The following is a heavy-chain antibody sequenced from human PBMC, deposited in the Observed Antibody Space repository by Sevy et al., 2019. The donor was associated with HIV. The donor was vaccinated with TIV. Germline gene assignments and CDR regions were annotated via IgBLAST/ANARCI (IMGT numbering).Heavy chain of an antibody. V-gene: IGHV3-43D*03. Sequence: GGSLRLSCAASGFTFDDYAMHWVRQAPGKGLEWVSFISWDGGSTYYADSVKGRFTISRDNSKNSLYLQMNSLRAEDTALYYCAKPHPGGSGGYYFDYWGQGTLVTVSS. CDR1: GFTFDDYA. CDR2: ISWDGGST. CDR3: AKPHPGGSGGYYFDY. D-gene: IGHD1-26*01. J-gene: IGHJ4*02.